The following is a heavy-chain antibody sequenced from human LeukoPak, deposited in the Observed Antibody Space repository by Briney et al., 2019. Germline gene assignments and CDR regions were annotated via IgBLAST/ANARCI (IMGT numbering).Heavy chain of an antibody. CDR2: IIPILGIA. V-gene: IGHV1-69*04. CDR3: AISGYSYGTFDY. D-gene: IGHD5-18*01. Sequence: ASVKVSCKASGGTFSSYAISWVRQAPGQGLEWMGRIIPILGIANYAQKLQGRVTITADKSTSTAYMELSSLRSEDTAVYYCAISGYSYGTFDYWGQGTLVTVSS. J-gene: IGHJ4*02. CDR1: GGTFSSYA.